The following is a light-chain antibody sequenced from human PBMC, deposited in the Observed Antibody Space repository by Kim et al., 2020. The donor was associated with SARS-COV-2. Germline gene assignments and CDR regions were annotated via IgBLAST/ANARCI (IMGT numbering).Light chain of an antibody. CDR1: SSDVGGYNY. Sequence: QSALTQPASVSGSPGQSITISCTGTSSDVGGYNYVSWYQQHPGKAPKLMIYDVSKRPSGVSNRFSGSKSGNTASLTISGLQAEDEADYYCSSYTSSSTLVFGRGTQLTVL. V-gene: IGLV2-14*01. CDR2: DVS. J-gene: IGLJ2*01. CDR3: SSYTSSSTLV.